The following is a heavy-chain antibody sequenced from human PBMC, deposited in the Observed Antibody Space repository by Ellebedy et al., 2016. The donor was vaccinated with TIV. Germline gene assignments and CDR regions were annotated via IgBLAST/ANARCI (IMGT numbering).Heavy chain of an antibody. Sequence: PGGSLRLSCAASGFTFSSYAMSWVRQAPGKGLEWVSAISGSGDSPHYADAVKGRFTISRATSKNTLYLKMNSLRAEDTAVYYCAKDRFSSAWYGGYFDYWGQGTLVTVSS. CDR2: ISGSGDSP. CDR1: GFTFSSYA. CDR3: AKDRFSSAWYGGYFDY. D-gene: IGHD6-19*01. J-gene: IGHJ4*02. V-gene: IGHV3-23*01.